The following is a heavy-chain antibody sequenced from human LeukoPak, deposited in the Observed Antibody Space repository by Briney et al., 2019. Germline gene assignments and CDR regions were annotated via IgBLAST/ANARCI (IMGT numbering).Heavy chain of an antibody. CDR3: ASTWYYYDSSGYRPFDY. CDR2: IYSSGST. CDR1: GASISGFY. Sequence: SETLSLTCTVSGASISGFYWSWIRRPPGKGLEWIGYIYSSGSTNYNPSLKSRVTISVDTSKNQFSLKLSSVTAADTAVYYCASTWYYYDSSGYRPFDYWGQGTLVTVSS. V-gene: IGHV4-59*12. J-gene: IGHJ4*02. D-gene: IGHD3-22*01.